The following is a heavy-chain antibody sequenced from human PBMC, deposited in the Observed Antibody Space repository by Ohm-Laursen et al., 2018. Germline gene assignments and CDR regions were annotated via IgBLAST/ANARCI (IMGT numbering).Heavy chain of an antibody. Sequence: TLSLTCTVSGGSISTTYYWGWIRQPPGKGLEWAGSIYYSGITYYNPSLKSRVTISVDTSKNQFSLRLSSVTAADTAVYYCARQTSRRGTFGELFWFDPWGQGTLVTVSS. V-gene: IGHV4-39*01. CDR3: ARQTSRRGTFGELFWFDP. CDR1: GGSISTTYY. J-gene: IGHJ5*02. D-gene: IGHD3-10*01. CDR2: IYYSGIT.